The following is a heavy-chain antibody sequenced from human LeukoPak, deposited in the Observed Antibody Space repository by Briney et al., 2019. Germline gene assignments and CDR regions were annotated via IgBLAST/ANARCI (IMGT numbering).Heavy chain of an antibody. CDR3: ARDTAGDYGSWRDWFDP. CDR1: GYTFTSYG. CDR2: ISAYNGNT. V-gene: IGHV1-18*01. J-gene: IGHJ5*02. D-gene: IGHD3-10*01. Sequence: ASVKVSCKASGYTFTSYGISWVRQAPGQGLEWMGWISAYNGNTNYAQKLQGRVTMTTDTSTSTAYMELRSLRSDDTAVYYCARDTAGDYGSWRDWFDPWGQGTLVTVSS.